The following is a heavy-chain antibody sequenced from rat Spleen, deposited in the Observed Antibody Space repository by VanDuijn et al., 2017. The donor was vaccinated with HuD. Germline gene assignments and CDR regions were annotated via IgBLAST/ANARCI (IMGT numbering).Heavy chain of an antibody. CDR2: ISNTGGTT. J-gene: IGHJ2*01. Sequence: EVQLVESGGGLVQPGRSLKLSCEASGFTFKDYWMTWIRQAPGKGLEWIASISNTGGTTNYPDSVKGRFTGSRDNAKSTLYLQMESLRSEDTATYYCVRTWDNWGQGVMVTVSS. V-gene: IGHV5-31*01. CDR3: VRTWDN. CDR1: GFTFKDYW.